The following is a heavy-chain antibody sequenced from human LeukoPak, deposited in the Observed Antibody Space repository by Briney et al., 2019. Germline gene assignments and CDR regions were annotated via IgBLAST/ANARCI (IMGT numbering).Heavy chain of an antibody. CDR2: ISYDGSNK. D-gene: IGHD3-10*01. CDR1: GFTFSSYA. V-gene: IGHV3-30-3*01. Sequence: GGSLRLSCSASGFTFSSYAMHWVRQAPGKGLEWVAVISYDGSNKYYADSVKGRFTISRDNSKNTLYLQMNSLRAEDTAVYYCASSGVRKYYGSGSYYNWFDPWGQGTLVTVSS. CDR3: ASSGVRKYYGSGSYYNWFDP. J-gene: IGHJ5*02.